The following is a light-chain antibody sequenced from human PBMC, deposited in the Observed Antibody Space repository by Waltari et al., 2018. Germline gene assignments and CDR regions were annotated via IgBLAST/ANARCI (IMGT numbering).Light chain of an antibody. Sequence: PPPCRASQSVNNYLAWYQQKPGQAPRLLIYDASNRATGIPARFSGSGSGTDFTLTITSLEPEDFAVYYCQQRSTWYTFGQGTKLEIK. CDR1: QSVNNY. CDR3: QQRSTWYT. J-gene: IGKJ2*01. V-gene: IGKV3-11*01. CDR2: DAS.